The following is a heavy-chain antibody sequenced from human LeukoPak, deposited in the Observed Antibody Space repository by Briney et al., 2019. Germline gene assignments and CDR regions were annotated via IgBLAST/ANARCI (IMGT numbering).Heavy chain of an antibody. CDR3: ARSYGDYFGDYGMDV. CDR2: IYSGAGT. Sequence: GGSLRLSCAASGFTVSNNYMSWVRQAPGKGLEWVSVIYSGAGTYYADSVKGRFTISSDNSKNTLYLQMNSLRVEDTAVYYCARSYGDYFGDYGMDVWGQGTTVTVSS. D-gene: IGHD4-17*01. J-gene: IGHJ6*02. CDR1: GFTVSNNY. V-gene: IGHV3-66*01.